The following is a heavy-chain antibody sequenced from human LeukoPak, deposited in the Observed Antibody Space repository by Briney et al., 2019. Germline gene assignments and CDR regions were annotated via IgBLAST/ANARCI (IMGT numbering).Heavy chain of an antibody. Sequence: GGSLRLSCAASGLTFSSHAMHWVRQAPGKGLEWVSAISGSGGSTYYADSVKGRFTISRDNSKNTLYLQMNSLRAEDTAVYYCAKRSQIFGVVISPLFDYWGQGTLVTVSS. J-gene: IGHJ4*02. D-gene: IGHD3-3*01. CDR2: ISGSGGST. CDR3: AKRSQIFGVVISPLFDY. CDR1: GLTFSSHA. V-gene: IGHV3-23*01.